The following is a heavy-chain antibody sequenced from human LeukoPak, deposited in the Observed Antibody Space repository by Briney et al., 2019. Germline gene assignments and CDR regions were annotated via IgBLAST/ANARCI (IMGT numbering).Heavy chain of an antibody. J-gene: IGHJ4*02. Sequence: PGRSLRLSCAASGFXFSSYGMHWVRQAPGKGLEWVAVIWYDGSNKYYADSVKGRFTISRDNSKNTLYLQMNSLRAEDTAVYYCARDRDSGSEVLDYWGQGTLVTVSS. CDR2: IWYDGSNK. D-gene: IGHD1-26*01. V-gene: IGHV3-33*01. CDR1: GFXFSSYG. CDR3: ARDRDSGSEVLDY.